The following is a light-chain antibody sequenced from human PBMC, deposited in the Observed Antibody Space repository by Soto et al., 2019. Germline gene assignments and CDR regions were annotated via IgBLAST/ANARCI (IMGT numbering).Light chain of an antibody. CDR2: DVT. CDR3: ISYSGSTPHIL. J-gene: IGLJ3*02. V-gene: IGLV2-14*01. CDR1: TSDIGGDNY. Sequence: QSALTQPASVSGSPGQSITISCTCSTSDIGGDNYVSWYQQNPGKAPKLIIYDVTYRHSGLSSRFSASTSGSTASLTISGLQPEDEADYYCISYSGSTPHILFGGGTKVTVL.